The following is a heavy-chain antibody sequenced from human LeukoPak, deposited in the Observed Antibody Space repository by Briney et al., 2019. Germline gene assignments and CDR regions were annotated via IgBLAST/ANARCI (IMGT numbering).Heavy chain of an antibody. Sequence: GGSLRLSCAASGFTFSSYSMNWVRQAPGKGLEWVSSISSSSSYIYYADSVKGRFTISRDNAKNSLYLQMDSLRAEDTAVYYCARIPNIAAAGTSFDYWGQGTLVTVSS. J-gene: IGHJ4*02. V-gene: IGHV3-21*01. CDR3: ARIPNIAAAGTSFDY. CDR1: GFTFSSYS. CDR2: ISSSSSYI. D-gene: IGHD6-13*01.